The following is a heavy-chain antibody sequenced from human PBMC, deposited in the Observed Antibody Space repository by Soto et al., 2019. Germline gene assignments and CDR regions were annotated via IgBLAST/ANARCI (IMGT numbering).Heavy chain of an antibody. CDR2: IYWNDDK. Sequence: QITLKESGPTLVKPTQTLTLTCTFSGFSLSTSGVGVGWIRQPPGKALEWLALIYWNDDKRYSPSLKSRLTITKDTSKNQVVLTMTNMDPVDTATYYCAXRHEYYYDSSGYYSTXDPWGQGTLVTVSS. D-gene: IGHD3-22*01. CDR3: AXRHEYYYDSSGYYSTXDP. V-gene: IGHV2-5*01. CDR1: GFSLSTSGVG. J-gene: IGHJ5*02.